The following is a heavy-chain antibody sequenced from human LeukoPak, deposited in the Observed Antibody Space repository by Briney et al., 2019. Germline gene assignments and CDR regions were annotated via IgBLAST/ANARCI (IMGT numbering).Heavy chain of an antibody. CDR2: IYPGDSDT. CDR1: GYSFNKYW. D-gene: IGHD2-21*01. CDR3: RRPALVGGGFDA. Sequence: GESLKISCEGSGYSFNKYWIAWVRQVPGKGLEWMGIIYPGDSDTRYDPSFRGQVTISADRSTSTAYLEWHSLKASDTAIFCARRPALVGGGFDAWGQGTLVTVSS. V-gene: IGHV5-51*01. J-gene: IGHJ5*02.